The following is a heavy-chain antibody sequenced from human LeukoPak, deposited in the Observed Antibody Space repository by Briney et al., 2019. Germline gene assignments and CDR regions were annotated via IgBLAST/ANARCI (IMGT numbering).Heavy chain of an antibody. CDR2: ISSSTSTI. D-gene: IGHD6-19*01. J-gene: IGHJ4*02. V-gene: IGHV3-48*01. Sequence: GGSLRLSCAASGFTFSRYSMNWVRQAPGKGLEWVSYISSSTSTIYYADSVKGRFTISRDNAKNSLYLQMNSLRAEDTAVYYCAKDPINEGIAVEAVDYWGQGTLVTVSS. CDR1: GFTFSRYS. CDR3: AKDPINEGIAVEAVDY.